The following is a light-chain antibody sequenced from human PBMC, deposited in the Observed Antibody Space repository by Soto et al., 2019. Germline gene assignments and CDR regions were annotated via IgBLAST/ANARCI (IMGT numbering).Light chain of an antibody. J-gene: IGLJ3*02. V-gene: IGLV1-40*01. CDR2: GNS. Sequence: QSVLTQPPSVSGAPGQRVTISCTGSSSNIGAGYDVHWCQELPGTAPKLLISGNSNRPSGVPDRFSGSKSGTSASLAITGLQAEDEADYYCQSYDSSLSGWVFGGGTKVTVL. CDR3: QSYDSSLSGWV. CDR1: SSNIGAGYD.